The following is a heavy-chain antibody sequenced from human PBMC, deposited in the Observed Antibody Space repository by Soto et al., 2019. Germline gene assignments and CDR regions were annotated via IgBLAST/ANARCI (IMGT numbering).Heavy chain of an antibody. CDR2: IYSDNNT. CDR3: ARHYSAMGV. CDR1: GFTVSSDS. Sequence: EVQLVETGGDQIQPGGSLRLSCAASGFTVSSDSMTWVRQAPGKGLEWSSIIYSDNNTDYADSVKGRFSISRDTSKNILYLQMNSLRAEDTAEYYCARHYSAMGVWGQGTTVTVSS. V-gene: IGHV3-53*02. J-gene: IGHJ6*02.